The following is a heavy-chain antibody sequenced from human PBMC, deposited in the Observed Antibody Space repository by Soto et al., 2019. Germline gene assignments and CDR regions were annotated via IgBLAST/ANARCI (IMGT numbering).Heavy chain of an antibody. CDR3: AGGKGMEENDFYYCFDI. J-gene: IGHJ6*02. CDR2: LNGGTGQT. CDR1: GYTFSTYA. Sequence: GSSVKVSCKASGYTFSTYATPWARQAPGQSLEWMGWLNGGTGQTRYSQKFQDRVIITRDTSASTGYMELSSLTSEDTAVYYCAGGKGMEENDFYYCFDIWGQGTTVTVSS. V-gene: IGHV1-3*01. D-gene: IGHD1-1*01.